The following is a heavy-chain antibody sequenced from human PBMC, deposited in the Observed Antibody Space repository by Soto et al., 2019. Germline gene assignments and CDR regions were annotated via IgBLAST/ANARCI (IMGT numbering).Heavy chain of an antibody. D-gene: IGHD3-3*01. CDR2: INHSGST. V-gene: IGHV4-34*01. CDR3: ARVRKPFGVVTYYYYGMDV. CDR1: GGSFSGYY. J-gene: IGHJ6*02. Sequence: SETLSLTCAVYGGSFSGYYWSWIRQPPGKGLEWIGEINHSGSTNYNPSLKSRITISVDTSKNQFSLKLSSVTAADTAVYYCARVRKPFGVVTYYYYGMDVWGQGTTVTVSS.